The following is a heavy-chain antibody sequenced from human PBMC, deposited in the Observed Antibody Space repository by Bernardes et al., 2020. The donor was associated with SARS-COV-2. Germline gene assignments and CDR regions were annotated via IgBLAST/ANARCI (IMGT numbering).Heavy chain of an antibody. D-gene: IGHD6-19*01. J-gene: IGHJ5*01. V-gene: IGHV4-34*01. CDR1: GGSFSGYY. Sequence: SETLSLTCAVYGGSFSGYYWTWIRQSPGLGLEWLGEINHSGSTNYNPSLKSRVTISVDRSKNQFSLKLSSVTAADRALYYCARGDVTVTGTYRWFDSWGQGTLVSVSS. CDR3: ARGDVTVTGTYRWFDS. CDR2: INHSGST.